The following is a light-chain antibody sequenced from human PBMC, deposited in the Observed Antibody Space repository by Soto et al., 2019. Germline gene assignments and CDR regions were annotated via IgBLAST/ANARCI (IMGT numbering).Light chain of an antibody. V-gene: IGKV1-6*01. J-gene: IGKJ1*01. CDR3: LQDNSYPRT. CDR2: GAS. Sequence: AIQMTQSPSSLSASVGDRVTIMCRASQGIRTELGWYQQKPGEAPKLLIYGASTLQDGVPSRFSGSGSGTDFTLTISSLQPEDFATDYCLQDNSYPRTFGQGTKVEVK. CDR1: QGIRTE.